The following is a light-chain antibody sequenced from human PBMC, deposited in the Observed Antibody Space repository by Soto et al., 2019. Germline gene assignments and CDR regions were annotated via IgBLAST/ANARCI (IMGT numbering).Light chain of an antibody. J-gene: IGKJ1*01. CDR3: MQALQTWT. Sequence: DIVMTQSPLSLPVTPGEPASISCRSSQSLLHSNGYNYLDWYPQKPGQSPQLLIYLGSNRASGVPDRFGGSGSGTDFTLKISRVGAEDVGVYYCMQALQTWTFGQGTKVDIK. CDR2: LGS. V-gene: IGKV2-28*01. CDR1: QSLLHSNGYNY.